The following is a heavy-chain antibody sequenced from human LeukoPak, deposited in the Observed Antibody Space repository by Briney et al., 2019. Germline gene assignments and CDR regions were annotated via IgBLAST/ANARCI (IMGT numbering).Heavy chain of an antibody. J-gene: IGHJ4*02. V-gene: IGHV3-7*05. CDR1: GFTFSTYW. CDR3: AKDLSGSGSYYPLDY. CDR2: INQDGGEK. Sequence: GGSLRLSCAASGFTFSTYWMTWVRQAPGKGLEWVANINQDGGEKHYVDSVKGRFTISRDNSNNTLYLQMNSLRAEDTAEYYCAKDLSGSGSYYPLDYWGQGTLVTVSS. D-gene: IGHD3-10*01.